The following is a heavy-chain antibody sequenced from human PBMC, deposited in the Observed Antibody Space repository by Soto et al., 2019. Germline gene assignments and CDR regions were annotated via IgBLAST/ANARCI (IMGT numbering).Heavy chain of an antibody. J-gene: IGHJ4*02. CDR2: INAGNGNT. CDR3: ARVPYYGSGNDVLPFDY. CDR1: GYTFTSYA. V-gene: IGHV1-3*01. Sequence: ASVKVSCKASGYTFTSYAMHWVRQAPGQRLEWMGWINAGNGNTKYSQKFQGRVTMTRDTSTSTVYMELSSLRSEDTAVYYCARVPYYGSGNDVLPFDYWGQGTLVTVSS. D-gene: IGHD3-10*01.